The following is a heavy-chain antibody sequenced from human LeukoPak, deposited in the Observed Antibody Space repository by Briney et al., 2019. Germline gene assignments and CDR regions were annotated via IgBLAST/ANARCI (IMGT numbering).Heavy chain of an antibody. CDR2: MNPHSGNT. D-gene: IGHD3-10*01. CDR1: GYTFTSYD. Sequence: ASVKVSCKASGYTFTSYDINWVRQATGQGLEWMGWMNPHSGNTGYAQKFQGRVTMTRNTSISTAYMEVSSLRFEDTAVYFCARGPGHYGFDFHYWGQGTLVTVSS. CDR3: ARGPGHYGFDFHY. J-gene: IGHJ4*02. V-gene: IGHV1-8*01.